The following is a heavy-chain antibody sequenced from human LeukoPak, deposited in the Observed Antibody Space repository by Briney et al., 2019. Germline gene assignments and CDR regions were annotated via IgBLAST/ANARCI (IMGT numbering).Heavy chain of an antibody. CDR3: ARAVAGDHFDY. D-gene: IGHD6-19*01. CDR1: GYTFTGYY. V-gene: IGHV1-69*05. Sequence: SVKVSCKASGYTFTGYYMHWVRQAPGQGLEWMGGIIPIFGTANYAQRFQGRVTITTDESTSTAYMELSSLRSEDTAVYYCARAVAGDHFDYWGQGTLVTVSS. J-gene: IGHJ4*02. CDR2: IIPIFGTA.